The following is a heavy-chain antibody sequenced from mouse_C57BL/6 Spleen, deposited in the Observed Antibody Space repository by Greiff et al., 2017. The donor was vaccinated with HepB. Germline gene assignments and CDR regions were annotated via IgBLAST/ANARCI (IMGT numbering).Heavy chain of an antibody. CDR2: INPNNGGT. CDR1: GYTFTDYY. Sequence: EVQLQQSGPELVKPGASVKISCKASGYTFTDYYMNWVKQSHGKSLEWIGDINPNNGGTSYNQKFKGKATLTVDTSSSTAYMELRSLTSEDSAVYYCARSPRITTVVAVDYWGQGTTLTVSS. J-gene: IGHJ2*01. V-gene: IGHV1-26*01. CDR3: ARSPRITTVVAVDY. D-gene: IGHD1-1*01.